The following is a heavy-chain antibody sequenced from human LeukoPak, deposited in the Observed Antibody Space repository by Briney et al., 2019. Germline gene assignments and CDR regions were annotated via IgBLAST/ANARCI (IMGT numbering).Heavy chain of an antibody. CDR2: INHSGST. J-gene: IGHJ5*02. Sequence: LETLSLTCAVYGGSFSGYYWSWIRQPPGKGLEWIGEINHSGSTNYNPSLKSRVTISVDTSKNQFSLKLSSVTAADTAVYYCARASRYSYGRNWFDPWGQGTLVTVSS. CDR3: ARASRYSYGRNWFDP. D-gene: IGHD5-18*01. CDR1: GGSFSGYY. V-gene: IGHV4-34*01.